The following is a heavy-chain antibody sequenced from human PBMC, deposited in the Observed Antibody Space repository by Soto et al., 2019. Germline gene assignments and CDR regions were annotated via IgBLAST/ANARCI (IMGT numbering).Heavy chain of an antibody. CDR3: AKDREDGYSRYYFDY. D-gene: IGHD4-4*01. CDR2: ISWNSGSI. J-gene: IGHJ4*02. Sequence: QPGGSLRLSCAASGFTFDDYAMHWVRQAPGKGLEWVSGISWNSGSIGYADSVKGRFTISRDNAKNSLYLQMNSLRAEDTALYYCAKDREDGYSRYYFDYWGQGTLVTGAS. V-gene: IGHV3-9*01. CDR1: GFTFDDYA.